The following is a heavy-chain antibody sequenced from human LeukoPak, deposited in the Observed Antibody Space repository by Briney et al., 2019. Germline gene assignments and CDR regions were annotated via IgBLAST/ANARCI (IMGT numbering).Heavy chain of an antibody. Sequence: GESLKISCKGSGYSFTSYWIGWVRQMPGKGLEWMGIIYPGDSDTRYSPSFQGQVTISADKSISTAYLQWSSLKASDTAMYYCARRNYDFWSGYFPRGYYYYYMDVWGKGTTVTVSS. D-gene: IGHD3-3*01. CDR1: GYSFTSYW. J-gene: IGHJ6*03. CDR2: IYPGDSDT. CDR3: ARRNYDFWSGYFPRGYYYYYMDV. V-gene: IGHV5-51*01.